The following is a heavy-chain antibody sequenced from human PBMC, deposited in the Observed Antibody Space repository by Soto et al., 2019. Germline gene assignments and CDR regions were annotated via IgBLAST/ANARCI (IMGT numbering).Heavy chain of an antibody. CDR3: ARDTKDDYVWGSTTFDP. Sequence: AASVKVSCKASGGTFSSYAISWVRQAPGQGLEWMGGIIPIFGTANYAQKFQGRVTITADKSTSTAYMELSSLRSEDTAVYYCARDTKDDYVWGSTTFDPWGQGTLVTVSS. J-gene: IGHJ5*02. CDR2: IIPIFGTA. V-gene: IGHV1-69*06. D-gene: IGHD3-16*01. CDR1: GGTFSSYA.